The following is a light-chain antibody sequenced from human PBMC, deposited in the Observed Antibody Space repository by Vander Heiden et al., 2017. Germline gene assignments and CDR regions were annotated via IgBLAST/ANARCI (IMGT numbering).Light chain of an antibody. V-gene: IGKV1-33*01. CDR1: QDISNY. CDR3: QQDDNLQA. Sequence: DIQMTQSPSSLSASVGDRVTITCQASQDISNYLNWYQQKPGKAPKLLIYDASNWETGVPSRFSGSGSGTDFTFTISSLQPEDIATYYCQQDDNLQAFGQGTKVEIK. CDR2: DAS. J-gene: IGKJ1*01.